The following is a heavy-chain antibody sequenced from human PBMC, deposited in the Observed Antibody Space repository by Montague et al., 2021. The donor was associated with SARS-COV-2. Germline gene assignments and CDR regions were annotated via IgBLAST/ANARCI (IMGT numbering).Heavy chain of an antibody. V-gene: IGHV4-39*01. J-gene: IGHJ3*02. CDR2: IFFIGTT. D-gene: IGHD3-22*01. Sequence: SETLSLTCTVSGGSISSSGYYWAGIRKPPGKGWGWFGGIFFIGTTSSNRSPKVRSPLPLATSKNQFSLKLSSVTAADTAVYHCARFPTSYYYDSKAAPATPDAFDIWGQGTMVTVSS. CDR1: GGSISSSGYY. CDR3: ARFPTSYYYDSKAAPATPDAFDI.